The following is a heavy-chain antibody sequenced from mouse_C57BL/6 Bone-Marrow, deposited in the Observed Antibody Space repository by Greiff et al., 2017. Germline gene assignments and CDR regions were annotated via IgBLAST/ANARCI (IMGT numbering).Heavy chain of an antibody. D-gene: IGHD1-1*01. J-gene: IGHJ1*03. CDR1: GYTFTGYW. V-gene: IGHV1-9*01. CDR2: ILPGSGST. CDR3: ARKLGITTVVAHWYFDG. Sequence: QVQLQQSGAELMKPGASVKLSCKATGYTFTGYWIEWVKQRPGHGLEWIGEILPGSGSTNYNEKFKGKATFTADTSSNTAYMQLSSLTPEDSAIYYCARKLGITTVVAHWYFDGWGTGTTVTVSS.